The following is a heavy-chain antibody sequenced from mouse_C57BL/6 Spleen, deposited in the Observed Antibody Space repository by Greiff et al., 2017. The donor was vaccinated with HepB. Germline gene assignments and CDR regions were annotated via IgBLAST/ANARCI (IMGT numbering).Heavy chain of an antibody. D-gene: IGHD2-1*01. Sequence: VQLQQSGAELVKPGASVKISCKASGYAFSSYWMNWVKQRPGKGLEWIGQIYPGDGDTNYNGKFKGKATLTADTSSSTAYMQLSSLTSEDSAVYFCARSGGNYPYWYFDVWGTGTTVTVSS. CDR1: GYAFSSYW. CDR3: ARSGGNYPYWYFDV. CDR2: IYPGDGDT. J-gene: IGHJ1*03. V-gene: IGHV1-80*01.